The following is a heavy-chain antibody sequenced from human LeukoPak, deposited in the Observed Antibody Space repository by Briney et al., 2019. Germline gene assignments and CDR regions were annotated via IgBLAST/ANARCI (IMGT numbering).Heavy chain of an antibody. CDR1: GFTFSTHW. CDR2: ISGDGSMT. J-gene: IGHJ6*02. CDR3: ASLPTPYHGSGGGGVDV. Sequence: GGSLRPSCAASGFTFSTHWMYWVRQAPGKELVWVSRISGDGSMTSYADSVKGRFTISRDNAKDTLFLQMTSLRVEDTAVYSCASLPTPYHGSGGGGVDVWGQGTTVTVSS. D-gene: IGHD3-10*01. V-gene: IGHV3-74*01.